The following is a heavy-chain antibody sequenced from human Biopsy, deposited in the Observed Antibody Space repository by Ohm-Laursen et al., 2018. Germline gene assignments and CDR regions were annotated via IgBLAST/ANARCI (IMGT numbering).Heavy chain of an antibody. Sequence: SLRLSCAAANGFSFADYYMSWIRQAPGKGLDWVSYISSSGNTEKYADSVKGRFTISRDNAKQSVHLQMNSLRAEDTAVYYCVTEVGGVSSWYNNWGQGTLVTVSS. CDR2: ISSSGNTE. V-gene: IGHV3-11*01. CDR3: VTEVGGVSSWYNN. D-gene: IGHD6-13*01. J-gene: IGHJ4*02. CDR1: NGFSFADYY.